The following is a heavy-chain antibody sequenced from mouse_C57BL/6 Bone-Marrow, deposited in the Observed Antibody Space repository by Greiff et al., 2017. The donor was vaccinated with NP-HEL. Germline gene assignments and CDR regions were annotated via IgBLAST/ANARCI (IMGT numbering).Heavy chain of an antibody. Sequence: EVQLVESGPVLVKPGPSVKISCKASGFTFTDYYMHWVKQSHGKSLEWIGLVYPYNGGTSYNQKFKGKATLTVDTSSSTAYMELNSLTSEDSAVYYCAREELDYDVGYWYFDVWGTGTTVTVSS. D-gene: IGHD2-4*01. J-gene: IGHJ1*03. V-gene: IGHV1-36*01. CDR3: AREELDYDVGYWYFDV. CDR1: GFTFTDYY. CDR2: VYPYNGGT.